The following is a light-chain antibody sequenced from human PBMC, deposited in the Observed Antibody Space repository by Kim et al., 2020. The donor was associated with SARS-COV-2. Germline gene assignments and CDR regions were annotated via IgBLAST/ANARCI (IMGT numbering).Light chain of an antibody. CDR2: DAS. CDR3: QQYDNLPLYT. CDR1: QDISNY. J-gene: IGKJ2*01. Sequence: ASVGDRVTITCQASQDISNYLNWYQQKPGKAPKLLIYDASNLETGVPSRFSGSGSGTDFTFTISSLQPEDIATYYCQQYDNLPLYTFGQGTKLEIK. V-gene: IGKV1-33*01.